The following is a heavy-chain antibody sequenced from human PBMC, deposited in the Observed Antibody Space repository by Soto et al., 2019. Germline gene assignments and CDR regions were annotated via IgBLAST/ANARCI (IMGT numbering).Heavy chain of an antibody. CDR3: ARSRVRNTVVAPDY. Sequence: GGSLRPSSAADGFTFSTYAIHWVRHAPGKGLEWAAVISYDRSNKHDADAVKCRFTISRDNCNNTWYLQKNSLRAEDTAVYYCARSRVRNTVVAPDYWGQGTLVPVSS. D-gene: IGHD2-15*01. CDR1: GFTFSTYA. J-gene: IGHJ4*02. CDR2: ISYDRSNK. V-gene: IGHV3-30*04.